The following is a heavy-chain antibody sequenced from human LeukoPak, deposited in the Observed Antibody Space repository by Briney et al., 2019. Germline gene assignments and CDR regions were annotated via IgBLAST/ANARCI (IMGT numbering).Heavy chain of an antibody. V-gene: IGHV3-43*02. CDR1: GFTFDDYA. CDR3: AKGKGSDYTFDY. CDR2: ISADGGST. Sequence: GGSLRLSCAGSGFTFDDYAIHWVRQGPGKGLEWVSLISADGGSTYYADSVKGRFTISRDNSKNSMYLQMNSLRTEDTALYYCAKGKGSDYTFDYWGQGTLVTVSS. D-gene: IGHD5-12*01. J-gene: IGHJ4*02.